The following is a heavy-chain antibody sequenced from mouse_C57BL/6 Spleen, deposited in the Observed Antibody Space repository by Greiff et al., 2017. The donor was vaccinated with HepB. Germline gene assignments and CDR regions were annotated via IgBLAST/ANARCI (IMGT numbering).Heavy chain of an antibody. V-gene: IGHV5-4*01. D-gene: IGHD2-10*01. J-gene: IGHJ1*03. CDR3: ARDTYCGNYYWYFDV. Sequence: EVTLVESGGGLVTPGGSLKLSCAASGFTFSSYAMSWVRQTPEKRLEWVATISDGGSYTYYPDTVKGRFTISSDNAKNNMYLQMSHLTSEDTAMYYCARDTYCGNYYWYFDVWGTVTTVTVAS. CDR1: GFTFSSYA. CDR2: ISDGGSYT.